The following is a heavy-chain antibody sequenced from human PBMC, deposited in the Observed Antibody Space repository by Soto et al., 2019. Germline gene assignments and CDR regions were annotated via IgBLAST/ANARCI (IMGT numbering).Heavy chain of an antibody. D-gene: IGHD2-8*01. Sequence: EVQLVESGGGLVQPGESLRLSCTASGFTFTYTSMNWVRQTPGKGLEWISYIKPSSKTIYYADSVKGRFTISRDNAMNSLYLQMHTLRDEDSAVYYCATGPGNGHLFGYWGQGTLVTVSS. CDR1: GFTFTYTS. J-gene: IGHJ4*02. V-gene: IGHV3-48*02. CDR2: IKPSSKTI. CDR3: ATGPGNGHLFGY.